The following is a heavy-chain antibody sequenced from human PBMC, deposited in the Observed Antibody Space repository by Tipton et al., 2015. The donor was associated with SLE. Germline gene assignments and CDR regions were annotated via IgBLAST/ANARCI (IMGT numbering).Heavy chain of an antibody. CDR3: ARGVTGEQQLEGDYFDY. Sequence: VQLVQSGAEVKKPGASVKVSCKASGYTFTSYGISWVRQAPGQGLEWMGGIIPIFGTANYAQKFQGRVTITADESTSTAYMELSSLRSEDTAVYYCARGVTGEQQLEGDYFDYWGQGTLVTVSS. D-gene: IGHD6-13*01. V-gene: IGHV1-69*01. CDR1: GYTFTSYG. CDR2: IIPIFGTA. J-gene: IGHJ4*02.